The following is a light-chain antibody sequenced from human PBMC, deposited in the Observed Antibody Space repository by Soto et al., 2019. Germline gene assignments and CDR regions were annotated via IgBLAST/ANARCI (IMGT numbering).Light chain of an antibody. CDR1: QSVSTN. V-gene: IGKV3-15*01. Sequence: EIVMTQSPATLSVSPGERATLSCRASQSVSTNLAWYQQKPGQGPRLLIFGASTRAIGIPARFSGSGSGTDFTHTISSLQSEDFAVYYCQHYNELPLTFGGGTKVDIK. J-gene: IGKJ4*01. CDR3: QHYNELPLT. CDR2: GAS.